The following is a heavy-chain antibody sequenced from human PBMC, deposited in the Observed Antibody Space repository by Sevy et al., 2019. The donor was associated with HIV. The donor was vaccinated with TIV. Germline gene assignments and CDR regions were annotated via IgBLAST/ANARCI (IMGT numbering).Heavy chain of an antibody. D-gene: IGHD3-22*01. Sequence: GGSLRLSCAASGFTFSSYAMHWVRQAPGKGLEWVAVISYDGSNKYYADSVKGRFTISRDNSKNTLYLQVDSLRVEDKAVYYCARAGSARDYYDSSDYYYLRWFDPWGQGTLVTVSS. V-gene: IGHV3-30-3*01. CDR2: ISYDGSNK. CDR3: ARAGSARDYYDSSDYYYLRWFDP. J-gene: IGHJ5*02. CDR1: GFTFSSYA.